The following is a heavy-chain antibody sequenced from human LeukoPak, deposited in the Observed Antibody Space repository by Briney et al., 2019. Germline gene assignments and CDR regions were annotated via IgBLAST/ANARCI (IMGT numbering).Heavy chain of an antibody. Sequence: GGSLRLSCAASGFSFNTYTMNWVRQAPGKGLEWVSYISSSGSTIYYADSVKGRFTISRDNAKNSLYLQMNSLRAEDTAVYYCARDFSDLFDYWGQGTLVTVSS. D-gene: IGHD2-21*02. CDR1: GFSFNTYT. CDR3: ARDFSDLFDY. CDR2: ISSSGSTI. V-gene: IGHV3-48*04. J-gene: IGHJ4*02.